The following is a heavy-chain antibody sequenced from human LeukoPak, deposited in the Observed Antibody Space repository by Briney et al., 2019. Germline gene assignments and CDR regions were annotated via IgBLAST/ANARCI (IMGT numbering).Heavy chain of an antibody. J-gene: IGHJ4*02. V-gene: IGHV3-33*01. CDR1: GFTFTTHG. D-gene: IGHD5-12*01. Sequence: GGSLRLSCVVSGFTFTTHGFHWVRQAPGKGLEWVSVIWHDGGRKEYADSVRGRFTISRDNSNLYLQMNSLRAEDTAIYYCARDIGNSGFNLDHWRQGTPVTVSS. CDR3: ARDIGNSGFNLDH. CDR2: IWHDGGRK.